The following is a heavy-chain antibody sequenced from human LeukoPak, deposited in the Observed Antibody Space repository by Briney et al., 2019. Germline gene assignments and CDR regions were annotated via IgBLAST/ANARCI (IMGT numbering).Heavy chain of an antibody. CDR3: AREDGDYGINWFDP. CDR2: INPNRGGT. V-gene: IGHV1-2*06. D-gene: IGHD4-17*01. J-gene: IGHJ5*02. CDR1: GYTFTGYY. Sequence: ASVKVSCKASGYTFTGYYMHWVRQAPGQGLEWMGRINPNRGGTNYAQKFQGRVTMTRDTSISTAYMELSRLRSDDTAVYYCAREDGDYGINWFDPWGQGTLVTVSS.